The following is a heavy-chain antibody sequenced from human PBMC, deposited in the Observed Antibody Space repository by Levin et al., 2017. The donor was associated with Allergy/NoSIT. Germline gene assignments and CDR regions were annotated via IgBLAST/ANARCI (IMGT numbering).Heavy chain of an antibody. CDR1: GGSFRGSY. D-gene: IGHD6-19*01. CDR3: ARGLDSSGWYGRKYYFDY. Sequence: SQTLSLPCAVYGGSFRGSYWNWIRQPPGKGLEWIGEINHRGSTNYNPSLKSRVTISGDTSNNQFSLKLNSVTAADTAVYYCARGLDSSGWYGRKYYFDYWGQGTLVTVSS. V-gene: IGHV4-34*01. J-gene: IGHJ4*02. CDR2: INHRGST.